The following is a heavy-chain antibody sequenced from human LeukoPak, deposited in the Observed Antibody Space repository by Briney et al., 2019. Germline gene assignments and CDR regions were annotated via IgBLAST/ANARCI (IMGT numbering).Heavy chain of an antibody. CDR1: GGSISTYY. CDR2: IYTSGST. CDR3: ASAQVYGVVPYYFDY. Sequence: PSETLCLTCTVSGGSISTYYWSWIRQPAGKGLEWIGRIYTSGSTNYNPSLKSRVTMSVDTSKNQFSLKLSSVSAADTAVYYCASAQVYGVVPYYFDYWGEGNLVTVSS. J-gene: IGHJ4*02. V-gene: IGHV4-4*07. D-gene: IGHD3-3*01.